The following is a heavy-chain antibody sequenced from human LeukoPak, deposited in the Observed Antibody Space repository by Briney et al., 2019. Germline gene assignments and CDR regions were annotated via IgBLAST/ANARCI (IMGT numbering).Heavy chain of an antibody. V-gene: IGHV3-23*01. D-gene: IGHD2-8*01. Sequence: GGSLRLSCAAXGXXXXXXXXXXXXXAXXXXLXXVXXXXGXXGITFYXDSVKGRXTISRDNSKSTLYLQMNSLRAEDTAVYYCAKDWQSWSQGYFDYWGQGTLVTVSS. CDR1: GXXXXXXX. CDR2: XXGXXGIT. CDR3: AKDWQSWSQGYFDY. J-gene: IGHJ4*02.